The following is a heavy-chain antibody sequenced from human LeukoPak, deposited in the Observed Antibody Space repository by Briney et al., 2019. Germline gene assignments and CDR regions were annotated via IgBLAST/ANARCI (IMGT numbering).Heavy chain of an antibody. CDR3: ARDSGGSLRY. D-gene: IGHD3-10*01. CDR2: INPNSGGT. V-gene: IGHV1-2*02. Sequence: ASVKVSCKASGYTFTSCGISWVRQAPGQGLEWMGWINPNSGGTNYAQKFQGRVTMTRDTSISTAYMELSRLRSDDTAVYYCARDSGGSLRYWGQGTLVTVSS. J-gene: IGHJ4*02. CDR1: GYTFTSCG.